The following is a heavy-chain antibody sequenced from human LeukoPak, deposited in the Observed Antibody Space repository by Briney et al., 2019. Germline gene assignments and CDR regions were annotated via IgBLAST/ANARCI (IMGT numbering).Heavy chain of an antibody. J-gene: IGHJ4*02. Sequence: GGSLRLSCAASGFTFSTYVIHWVRQAPGKGLEWVSAISETGGTIHYADSVRGRFTISRDNSKNTLYLQMNSLRAEDTAVYYCAREMTIITYSFDSWGQGTLVTVSS. CDR3: AREMTIITYSFDS. CDR2: ISETGGTI. V-gene: IGHV3-23*01. CDR1: GFTFSTYV. D-gene: IGHD5-24*01.